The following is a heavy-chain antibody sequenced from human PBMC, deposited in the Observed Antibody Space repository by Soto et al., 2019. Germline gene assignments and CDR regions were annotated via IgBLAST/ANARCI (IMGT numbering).Heavy chain of an antibody. D-gene: IGHD6-13*01. CDR1: GYSFTSYW. CDR3: ARRGYSTSWDYGMDV. J-gene: IGHJ6*02. V-gene: IGHV5-51*01. Sequence: GESLKISCQGSGYSFTSYWIAWVRQMPGKGLEWMGIIYPGDSDTRYSPSFQGQVSISADKSINTAYLQWSSLKASDTAIYYCARRGYSTSWDYGMDVWGQGTTVTVSS. CDR2: IYPGDSDT.